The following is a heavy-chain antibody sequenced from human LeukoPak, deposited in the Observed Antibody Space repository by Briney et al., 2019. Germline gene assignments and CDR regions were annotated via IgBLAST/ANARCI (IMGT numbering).Heavy chain of an antibody. V-gene: IGHV3-48*03. Sequence: GGSLRLSCAGSGFIFSNYEMNWVRQAPGRGLEWVSYIGASGRTIFYGDSVKGRFTLSRDNAKNSLYLQMNSLRAEDTGVYYCARESGSDYEESFLRFWGQGTLVTVCS. CDR3: ARESGSDYEESFLRF. D-gene: IGHD1-26*01. CDR1: GFIFSNYE. CDR2: IGASGRTI. J-gene: IGHJ4*02.